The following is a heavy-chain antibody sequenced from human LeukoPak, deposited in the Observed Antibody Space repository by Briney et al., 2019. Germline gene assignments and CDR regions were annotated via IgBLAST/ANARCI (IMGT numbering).Heavy chain of an antibody. J-gene: IGHJ6*02. CDR3: ARGMVLVVVPGIYYYYYGMDV. D-gene: IGHD3-22*01. CDR1: GFIFSSYA. CDR2: ISYEGSNK. V-gene: IGHV3-30-3*01. Sequence: GGSLRLSCAASGFIFSSYAMHWVRQAPGKGREWVAVISYEGSNKYYADSVKGRFTISRDNSKDTLYLQMNSLRAEDTAVYYCARGMVLVVVPGIYYYYYGMDVWGQGTTVTVSS.